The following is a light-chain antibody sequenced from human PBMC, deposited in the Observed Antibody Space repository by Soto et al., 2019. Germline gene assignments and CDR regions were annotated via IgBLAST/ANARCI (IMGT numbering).Light chain of an antibody. V-gene: IGLV2-23*02. J-gene: IGLJ2*01. CDR2: GVN. Sequence: QSALTQPASVSGSPGQSITISCTGTSSDVGTYNLVSWYQQYPGKAPKLIIYGVNKWPSGVAYRFSGSKSGNTASLTISGLQAEDEADYYCCSYAGSTTPVIFGGGTKLTVL. CDR1: SSDVGTYNL. CDR3: CSYAGSTTPVI.